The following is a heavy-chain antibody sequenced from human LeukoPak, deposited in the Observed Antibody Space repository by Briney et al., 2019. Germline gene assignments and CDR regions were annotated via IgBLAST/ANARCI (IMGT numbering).Heavy chain of an antibody. CDR1: GFTFSSYG. J-gene: IGHJ4*02. V-gene: IGHV3-30*18. D-gene: IGHD1-26*01. CDR3: TKVTTTSGGKVGARAGALDY. CDR2: ISYDGSNK. Sequence: GRSLRLSCAASGFTFSSYGMHWVRQAPGKGLEWVAVISYDGSNKYYADSVKGRFTISRDNSKNTLFLQVNSLRAEDTAVYYCTKVTTTSGGKVGARAGALDYWGQGTLVTVSS.